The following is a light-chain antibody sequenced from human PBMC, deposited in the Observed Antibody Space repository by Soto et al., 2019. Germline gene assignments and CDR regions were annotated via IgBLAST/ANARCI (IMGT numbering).Light chain of an antibody. Sequence: EIVLTQSPGTLSLSPGERATLSCRDSQSVSSSYLAWYQQKPGQAPRLLIYGASSRATGIPDRFSGSGSGTDFTLTISRLEPEDFAVYYCQQYGSSPQTFGQGTRLEIK. CDR2: GAS. V-gene: IGKV3-20*01. CDR3: QQYGSSPQT. J-gene: IGKJ5*01. CDR1: QSVSSSY.